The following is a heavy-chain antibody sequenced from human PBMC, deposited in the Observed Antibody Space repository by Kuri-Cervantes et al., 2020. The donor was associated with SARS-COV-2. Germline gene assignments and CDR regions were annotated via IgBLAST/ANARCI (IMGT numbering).Heavy chain of an antibody. CDR1: GFTFGHYA. Sequence: GGSLRLSCAASGFTFGHYAVHWVRQAPGKGLEWVAAITYDGTNQYYADSVKGRFTISRDNSKNTLFLQMNSLRPEDTALYYCARVGLNYHNHGTGYVGFDLWGRGAPVTVSS. D-gene: IGHD5-12*01. CDR3: ARVGLNYHNHGTGYVGFDL. CDR2: ITYDGTNQ. J-gene: IGHJ4*02. V-gene: IGHV3-30*04.